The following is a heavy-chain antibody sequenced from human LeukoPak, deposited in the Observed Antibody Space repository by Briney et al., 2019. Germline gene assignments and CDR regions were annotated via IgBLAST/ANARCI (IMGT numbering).Heavy chain of an antibody. CDR1: GFTFSNHG. Sequence: LSGGSLRLSCAASGFTFSNHGMIWVRQGPGGGLGWVSAVTGNAATTYYADSVKGRFTISRDNSKNTLYLQMNSLRAEDTGVYYCAKIQGYMDVWGKGTTVTVSS. J-gene: IGHJ6*03. V-gene: IGHV3-23*01. CDR2: VTGNAATT. CDR3: AKIQGYMDV.